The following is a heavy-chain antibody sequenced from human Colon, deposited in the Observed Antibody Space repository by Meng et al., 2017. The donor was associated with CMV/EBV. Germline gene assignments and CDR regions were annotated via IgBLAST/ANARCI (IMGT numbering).Heavy chain of an antibody. CDR2: FIALSPAA. CDR1: TFTRYA. Sequence: TFTRYALSWVRLAPRQGLVWIGGFIALSPAAYYAQSFQGRVAIRSEESTNTAYLALTGLQFNDTATYYCAREPHRYSGSHYWFDPWGQGTLVTVSS. CDR3: AREPHRYSGSHYWFDP. J-gene: IGHJ5*02. D-gene: IGHD1-26*01. V-gene: IGHV1-69*01.